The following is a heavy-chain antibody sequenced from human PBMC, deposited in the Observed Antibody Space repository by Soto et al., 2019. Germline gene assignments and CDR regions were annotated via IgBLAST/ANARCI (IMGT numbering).Heavy chain of an antibody. J-gene: IGHJ3*02. CDR3: ARGVDIVVVVAAPTAFDI. CDR1: GGSFSGYY. D-gene: IGHD2-15*01. Sequence: SETLSLTCAVDGGSFSGYYWSWIRQPPGKGLEWIGEINHSGSTNYNPSLKSRVTISVDTSKNQFSLKLSSVTAADTAVYYCARGVDIVVVVAAPTAFDIWGQGTMVTVSS. CDR2: INHSGST. V-gene: IGHV4-34*01.